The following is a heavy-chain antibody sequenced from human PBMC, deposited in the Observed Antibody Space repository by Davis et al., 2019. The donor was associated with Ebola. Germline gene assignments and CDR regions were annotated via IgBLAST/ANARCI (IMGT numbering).Heavy chain of an antibody. CDR1: GYTFTSYG. Sequence: ASVKVSCKASGYTFTSYGISWVRQAPGQGLEWMGWISAYNGNTNYAQKIQGRVTMTTDTSTSTAYMELRSLRSDDTAVYYCARDLYSSGWYAEDAFDIWGQGTMVTVSS. V-gene: IGHV1-18*01. D-gene: IGHD6-19*01. CDR2: ISAYNGNT. CDR3: ARDLYSSGWYAEDAFDI. J-gene: IGHJ3*02.